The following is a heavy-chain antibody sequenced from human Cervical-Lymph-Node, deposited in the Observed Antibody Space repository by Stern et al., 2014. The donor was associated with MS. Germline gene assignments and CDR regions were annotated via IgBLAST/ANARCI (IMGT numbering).Heavy chain of an antibody. CDR3: ARLAASTSGPFDF. J-gene: IGHJ4*02. CDR1: GKSTISNY. D-gene: IGHD6-25*01. CDR2: IYLTGST. V-gene: IGHV4-4*09. Sequence: VQLVESGPGLVKPSAPLSLTCSVSGKSTISNYRSWFRQSPGKGLKWFGNIYLTGSTNYNPAHKSRVSMSVDTSKNQFSVKVTSVTAADTAVYYCARLAASTSGPFDFWGQGALVTVSS.